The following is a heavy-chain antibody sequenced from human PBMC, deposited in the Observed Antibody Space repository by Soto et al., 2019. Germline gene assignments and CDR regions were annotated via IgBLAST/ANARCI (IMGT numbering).Heavy chain of an antibody. CDR3: APHVSCSGGSCQYDAFAI. Sequence: EVQVLESGGGLVQPGGSLRLSCEGSGFTVSSHAMTWIRQAPGKGPEWVSTITADGGTYYADSVKGRFAMSRDTSESTLYLQSTSLGAEVTAAYYCAPHVSCSGGSCQYDAFAIRGQGTMVTVSS. J-gene: IGHJ3*02. V-gene: IGHV3-23*01. CDR1: GFTVSSHA. CDR2: ITADGGT. D-gene: IGHD2-15*01.